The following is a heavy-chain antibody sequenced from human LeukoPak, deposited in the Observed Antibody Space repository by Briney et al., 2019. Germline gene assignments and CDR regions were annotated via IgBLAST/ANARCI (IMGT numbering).Heavy chain of an antibody. CDR2: IYYSGST. CDR1: GGSLSTYY. Sequence: SETLSLTCTVSGGSLSTYYWSWIRQPPGKGLEWIGDIYYSGSTNYNPSLKSRLTISVGTSKNQFSLKLSSVTAADTAVYYCARAQLQSAYNFHYYMDVWGRGTAVTVSS. J-gene: IGHJ6*03. CDR3: ARAQLQSAYNFHYYMDV. V-gene: IGHV4-59*01. D-gene: IGHD5-24*01.